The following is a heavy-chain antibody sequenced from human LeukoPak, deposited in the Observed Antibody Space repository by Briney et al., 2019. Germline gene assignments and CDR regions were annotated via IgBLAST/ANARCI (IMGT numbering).Heavy chain of an antibody. CDR3: ARDGPRVVSGVPAASDAFDI. CDR1: GGTFSSYA. CDR2: IIPIFGTA. J-gene: IGHJ3*02. D-gene: IGHD2-2*01. Sequence: SVKVSCKASGGTFSSYAISWVRQAPGQGLEWMGGIIPIFGTANYAQKFQGRVTITADESTSTAYMGLSSLRSEDTAVYYCARDGPRVVSGVPAASDAFDIWGQGTMVTVSS. V-gene: IGHV1-69*13.